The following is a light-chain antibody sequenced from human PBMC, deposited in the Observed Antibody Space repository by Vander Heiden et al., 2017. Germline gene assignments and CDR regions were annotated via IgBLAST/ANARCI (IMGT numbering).Light chain of an antibody. Sequence: DIQMTQSPSSLSASVGDRVTITCRASQSISNYLNWYQQKPGKAPKILIYAASSLQSGVPSRFSGSGYGTDFTLTINSRQPEDFAPYYCQQSDSTPGLTFGGGTKVEIK. CDR2: AAS. CDR3: QQSDSTPGLT. J-gene: IGKJ4*01. V-gene: IGKV1-39*01. CDR1: QSISNY.